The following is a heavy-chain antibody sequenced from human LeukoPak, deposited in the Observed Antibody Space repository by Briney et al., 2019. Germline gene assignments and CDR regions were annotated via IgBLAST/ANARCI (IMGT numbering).Heavy chain of an antibody. J-gene: IGHJ6*03. D-gene: IGHD3-22*01. CDR2: INPNSGGT. CDR1: GYTFTGYY. V-gene: IGHV1-2*02. Sequence: GASVKVSCKASGYTFTGYYMHWVRQAPGQGLEWMGWINPNSGGTNYAQKFQGRVTMTRDTSISTAYMELSRLRSDDTAVYYCARGGSRSGYYDSSGYYFGYYYYMDVWGKGTTVTISS. CDR3: ARGGSRSGYYDSSGYYFGYYYYMDV.